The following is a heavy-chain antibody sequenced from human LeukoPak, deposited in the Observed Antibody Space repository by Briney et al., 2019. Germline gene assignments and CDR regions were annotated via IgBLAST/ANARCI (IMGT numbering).Heavy chain of an antibody. D-gene: IGHD6-6*01. CDR2: ISGNSGST. CDR3: AKGSAAARPYYFDY. J-gene: IGHJ4*02. V-gene: IGHV3-23*01. CDR1: GFSFSSYV. Sequence: GGSLRLSCAASGFSFSSYVMSWVRQGPGKGLEWVSAISGNSGSTYYADSVKGRFTISRDNSKNTLYLQMISLRADDTAVYFCAKGSAAARPYYFDYWGQGTLVTVSS.